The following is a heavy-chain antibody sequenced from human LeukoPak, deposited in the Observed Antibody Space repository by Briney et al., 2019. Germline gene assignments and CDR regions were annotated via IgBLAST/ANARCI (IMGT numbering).Heavy chain of an antibody. CDR1: GFTFSSYD. J-gene: IGHJ3*01. D-gene: IGHD2-2*01. V-gene: IGHV3-48*02. CDR2: IGSSSSTI. CDR3: ARCTASCYANAFDV. Sequence: GGSLRLSCAASGFTFSSYDMNWVRLAPGKGLEWVSYIGSSSSTIYYADSVKGRFTISRGNAKNSLYLQMNSLRDEDTAVYYCARCTASCYANAFDVWGQGTLLTVSS.